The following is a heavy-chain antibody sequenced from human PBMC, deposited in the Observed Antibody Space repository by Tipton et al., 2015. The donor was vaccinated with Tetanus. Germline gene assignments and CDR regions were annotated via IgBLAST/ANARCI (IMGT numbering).Heavy chain of an antibody. J-gene: IGHJ6*02. CDR3: ARGDYYGSGTYGV. CDR2: INYDGST. V-gene: IGHV4-34*01. CDR1: GGTFNNYF. Sequence: TLSLTCAVYGGTFNNYFWTWIRQPPGKGLEWIGEINYDGSTNYSPPLKSRVTLSLDTTKKQVSLKLSSVTAADTAVYYCARGDYYGSGTYGVWGQGTTVTVPS. D-gene: IGHD3-10*01.